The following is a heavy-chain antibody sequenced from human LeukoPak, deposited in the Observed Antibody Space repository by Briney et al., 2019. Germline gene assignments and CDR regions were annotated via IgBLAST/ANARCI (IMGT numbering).Heavy chain of an antibody. D-gene: IGHD3-22*01. CDR1: GFTVNSNYG. CDR3: AKRGVVIRVILVGFHKEAYYFDS. V-gene: IGHV3-23*01. CDR2: ISGSGGGT. Sequence: GGSLRLSCAASGFTVNSNYGMSWVRQAPGKGLEWVAGISGSGGGTKYADSVKGRFTISRDNPKNTLYLQMNSLRAEDTAVYFCAKRGVVIRVILVGFHKEAYYFDSWGQGALVTVSS. J-gene: IGHJ4*02.